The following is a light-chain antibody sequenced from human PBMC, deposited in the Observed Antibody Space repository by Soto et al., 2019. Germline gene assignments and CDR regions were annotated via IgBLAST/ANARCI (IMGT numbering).Light chain of an antibody. Sequence: QSALTQPPSASGSPGQSVTISCTGTSSDVGRYNYISWYQQRPGKAPKLIIYEVSKRPSGVPDRLSGFKYGNTASLTISGLQAEDEAEYYCSSYTNINTRACVFGTGTKVTVL. CDR3: SSYTNINTRACV. CDR2: EVS. CDR1: SSDVGRYNY. J-gene: IGLJ1*01. V-gene: IGLV2-8*01.